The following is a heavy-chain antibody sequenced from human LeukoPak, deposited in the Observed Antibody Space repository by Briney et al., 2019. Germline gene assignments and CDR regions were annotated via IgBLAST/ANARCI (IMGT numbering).Heavy chain of an antibody. J-gene: IGHJ4*02. CDR1: GGSISSGDSY. V-gene: IGHV4-30-4*01. CDR2: IYYSGNT. Sequence: SETLSLTCTVSGGSISSGDSYWSWIRQPPGKGLEWIGYIYYSGNTYYNPSLKSRVTISVDTSKNQFSLKLSSVTAADTAVYHCARRNGNYGSFDYWGQGTLLTVSS. CDR3: ARRNGNYGSFDY. D-gene: IGHD3-10*01.